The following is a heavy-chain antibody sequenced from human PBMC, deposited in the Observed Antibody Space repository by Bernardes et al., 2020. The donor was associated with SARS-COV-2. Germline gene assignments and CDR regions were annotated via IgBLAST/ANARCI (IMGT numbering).Heavy chain of an antibody. D-gene: IGHD3-22*01. CDR2: ISYDGSNK. CDR1: GFTFSSYA. CDR3: ASELLTTLDY. Sequence: GWSLRLSCAASGFTFSSYAMHWVRQAPGKGLEWVAVISYDGSNKYYADSVKGRFTISRDNSKNTLYLQMNSLRAEDTAVYYCASELLTTLDYWGQGTLVTVAS. J-gene: IGHJ4*02. V-gene: IGHV3-30-3*01.